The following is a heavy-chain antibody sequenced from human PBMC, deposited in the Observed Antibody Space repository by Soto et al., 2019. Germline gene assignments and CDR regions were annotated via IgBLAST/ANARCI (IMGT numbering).Heavy chain of an antibody. CDR1: GGSFSGYY. J-gene: IGHJ6*03. CDR3: ARGWDPRGNYYYYYMDV. Sequence: SETLSLTCAVYGGSFSGYYWSWIRQPPGKGLEWIGEINHSGSTNYNPSLKSRVTISVDTSKNQFSLKLSSVTAADTAVYYCARGWDPRGNYYYYYMDVWGKGTTVTVSS. CDR2: INHSGST. V-gene: IGHV4-34*01. D-gene: IGHD3-16*01.